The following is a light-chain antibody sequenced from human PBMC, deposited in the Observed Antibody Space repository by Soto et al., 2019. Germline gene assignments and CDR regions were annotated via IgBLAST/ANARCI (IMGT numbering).Light chain of an antibody. V-gene: IGKV3-11*01. J-gene: IGKJ5*01. Sequence: EIVLTQSPATLSLSPGERDTLSCRASQSVISYLAWYQQNPGQDPRLLIYDASNRATGIPARFSGSGSGTDFTLTISGLEPEDFAGYYCQLRSNWPPITFGQGTRLEI. CDR2: DAS. CDR1: QSVISY. CDR3: QLRSNWPPIT.